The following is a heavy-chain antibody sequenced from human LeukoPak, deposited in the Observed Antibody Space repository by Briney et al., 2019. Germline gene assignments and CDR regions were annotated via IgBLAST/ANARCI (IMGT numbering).Heavy chain of an antibody. CDR2: MNPNSGNT. J-gene: IGHJ3*02. CDR1: GYTFTSYD. V-gene: IGHV1-8*01. D-gene: IGHD3-9*01. CDR3: ARARSLTIFHGPEAFDI. Sequence: GASVKISCKASGYTFTSYDINWVRQATGQGLEWMGWMNPNSGNTGYAQKFQGRVTMTRNTSISTAYMELSSLRSEDTAVYYCARARSLTIFHGPEAFDIWGQGTMVTVSS.